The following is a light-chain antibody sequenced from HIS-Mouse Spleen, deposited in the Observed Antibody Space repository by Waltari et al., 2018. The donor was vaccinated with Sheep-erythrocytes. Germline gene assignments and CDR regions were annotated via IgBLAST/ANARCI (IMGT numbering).Light chain of an antibody. J-gene: IGLJ2*01. CDR1: SSDVGGYNH. Sequence: QSALTQPASVSGSPGQSVTISCTGTSSDVGGYNHSSWYQQHPGKAPKLMIYDVSKRPSGVPDRFSGSKSGNTASLTISGLQAEDEADYYCCSYAGSYTFVVFGGGTKLTVL. V-gene: IGLV2-11*02. CDR3: CSYAGSYTFVV. CDR2: DVS.